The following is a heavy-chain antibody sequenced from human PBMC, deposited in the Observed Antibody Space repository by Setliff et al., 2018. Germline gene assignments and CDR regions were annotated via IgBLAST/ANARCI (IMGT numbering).Heavy chain of an antibody. CDR1: GFTFSSFW. D-gene: IGHD3-10*01. J-gene: IGHJ4*02. CDR3: ASYYYGSGSSYIPPHFDY. Sequence: GGSLRLSCAASGFTFSSFWMAWVRQSPGRGLEWVANINQDGSGKFYVDSVKGRFTISRDNAKNSLYLQMNSLRAEDSAVYYCASYYYGSGSSYIPPHFDYWGLGTLVTVSS. V-gene: IGHV3-7*01. CDR2: INQDGSGK.